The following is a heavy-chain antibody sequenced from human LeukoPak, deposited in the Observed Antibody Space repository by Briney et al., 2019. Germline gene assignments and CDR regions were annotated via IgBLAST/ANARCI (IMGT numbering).Heavy chain of an antibody. J-gene: IGHJ4*02. CDR2: ISSGSTYI. D-gene: IGHD4-11*01. V-gene: IGHV3-21*04. CDR3: AITVTNPESTLKGATFDY. Sequence: GGSLRLSCAASEFTFSTYSMNWVRQAPGKGLEWVSSISSGSTYIYYADSVKGRFTISRDNAKNSLYLQMNSLKTEDTAVYYCAITVTNPESTLKGATFDYWGQGTLVTVSS. CDR1: EFTFSTYS.